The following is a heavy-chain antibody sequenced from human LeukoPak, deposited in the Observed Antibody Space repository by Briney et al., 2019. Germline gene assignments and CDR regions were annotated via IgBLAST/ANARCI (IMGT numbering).Heavy chain of an antibody. V-gene: IGHV4-59*08. D-gene: IGHD3-10*01. CDR3: ARVLSYYGSGSNKWFDP. J-gene: IGHJ5*02. CDR2: IYNIGST. Sequence: SETLSLTCTVSGGSISSYYWSWIRQPPGKGLEWIGHIYNIGSTNYNPSLNSRVTISVDTSKNQFSLKLSFVTAADTAVYYCARVLSYYGSGSNKWFDPWGQGTLVTVFS. CDR1: GGSISSYY.